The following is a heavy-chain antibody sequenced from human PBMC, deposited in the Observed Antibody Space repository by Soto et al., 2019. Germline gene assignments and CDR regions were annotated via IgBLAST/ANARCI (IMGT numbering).Heavy chain of an antibody. CDR3: ARDDVLCDGGRCYGVPLDV. Sequence: EVQLVESGGGLVQPGGSLRLSCAASGFTVSSKYMSWVRQAPGKGLEWVSLIQSGGPTYYADSVKGRFTISRDTSENTVHLQMDSLRAEDTAVYYCARDDVLCDGGRCYGVPLDVWGIGTTVTVSS. CDR2: IQSGGPT. V-gene: IGHV3-66*01. J-gene: IGHJ6*04. D-gene: IGHD2-15*01. CDR1: GFTVSSKY.